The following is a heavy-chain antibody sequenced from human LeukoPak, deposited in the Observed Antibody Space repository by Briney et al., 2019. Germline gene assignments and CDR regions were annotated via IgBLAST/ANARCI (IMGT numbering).Heavy chain of an antibody. V-gene: IGHV1-2*02. CDR1: GYTFTGYY. J-gene: IGHJ4*02. CDR3: ARSEKYQLLIDY. D-gene: IGHD2-2*01. CDR2: INPNSGGT. Sequence: ASVKVSCKASGYTFTGYYMHWVRQAPGQGLEWMGWINPNSGGTNYAQKFQGRVTMTRDTSISTAYMELSRLRSDDTAVHYCARSEKYQLLIDYWGQGTLVTVSS.